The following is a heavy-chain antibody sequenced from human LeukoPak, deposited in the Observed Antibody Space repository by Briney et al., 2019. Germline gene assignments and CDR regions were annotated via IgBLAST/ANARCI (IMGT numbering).Heavy chain of an antibody. V-gene: IGHV3-23*01. Sequence: GGSLRLSCAASGFTFRSYAMSWVRQAPGKGLEWVSAISGSGGSTYYADSVKGRFTISRDNSKNTLYLQMNSLRAEDTAVYYCAKARYDFWSGYYVNYWGQGTLVTVSS. J-gene: IGHJ4*02. D-gene: IGHD3-3*01. CDR3: AKARYDFWSGYYVNY. CDR2: ISGSGGST. CDR1: GFTFRSYA.